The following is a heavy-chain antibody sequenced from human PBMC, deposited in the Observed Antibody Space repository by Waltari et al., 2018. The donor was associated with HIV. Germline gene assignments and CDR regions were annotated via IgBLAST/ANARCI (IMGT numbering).Heavy chain of an antibody. J-gene: IGHJ4*02. V-gene: IGHV2-26*01. CDR1: GFSLSNARMG. Sequence: QVTLKESGPVLVIPTETLTLTCTVSGFSLSNARMGVSWIRQPPGKALEWLAHIFSNDEKSYSTSLRSRITISKDTSKSQVVLTMTNMDPVDTSTYYCARIRDGIRVYGSGYYFDYWGQGTLVTVSS. CDR3: ARIRDGIRVYGSGYYFDY. D-gene: IGHD3-10*01. CDR2: IFSNDEK.